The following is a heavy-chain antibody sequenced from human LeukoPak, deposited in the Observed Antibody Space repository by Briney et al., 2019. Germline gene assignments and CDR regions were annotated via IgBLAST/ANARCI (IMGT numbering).Heavy chain of an antibody. D-gene: IGHD3-22*01. CDR2: IRQDGSAK. CDR3: ARDVNAYYYDSSGQSGFDAFDI. V-gene: IGHV3-7*05. J-gene: IGHJ3*02. Sequence: PGGSLRLSCAASGFTFSSYWMSWVRQAPGKGLEWVSNIRQDGSAKYYVDSVKGRFTISRDNAKNSLYLQMNSLRAEDTAVYYCARDVNAYYYDSSGQSGFDAFDIWGQGTMVTVSS. CDR1: GFTFSSYW.